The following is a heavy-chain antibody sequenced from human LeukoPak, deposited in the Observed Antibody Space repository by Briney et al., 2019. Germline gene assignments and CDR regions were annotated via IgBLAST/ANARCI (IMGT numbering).Heavy chain of an antibody. J-gene: IGHJ4*02. CDR1: GFTFSNYE. V-gene: IGHV3-48*03. Sequence: GGSLRLSCAASGFTFSNYEMHWVRRAPGKGLEWVSYISSGGSTVYYADFVKGRFTVSRDNAKNSLYLQMSSLRAEETAVSYCARGGSFVEYWGQGTLVSVSS. D-gene: IGHD3-10*01. CDR2: ISSGGSTV. CDR3: ARGGSFVEY.